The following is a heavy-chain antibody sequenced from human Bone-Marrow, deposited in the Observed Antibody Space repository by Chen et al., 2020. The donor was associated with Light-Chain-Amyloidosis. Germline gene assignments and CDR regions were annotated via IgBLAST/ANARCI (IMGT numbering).Heavy chain of an antibody. CDR2: IRDKGNKRPT. Sequence: EVQLVESGGDLVQPGGSLRLSCAASGFSFSDNYMDWVRQAPGKGLEWVARIRDKGNKRPTEYAAPVKGRLNISRDDSKNSVYVQMNRVSIEDTGVYYWVKDGVGLGEDWGQGTLVTVSS. CDR1: GFSFSDNY. J-gene: IGHJ4*02. D-gene: IGHD3-16*01. CDR3: VKDGVGLGED. V-gene: IGHV3-72*01.